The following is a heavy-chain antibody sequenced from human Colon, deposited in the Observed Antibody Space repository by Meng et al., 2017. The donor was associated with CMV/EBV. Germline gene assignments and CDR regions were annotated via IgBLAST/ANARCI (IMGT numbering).Heavy chain of an antibody. CDR2: ISYDGSNK. V-gene: IGHV3-30*09. CDR3: ARGLVPAAKAGMDA. Sequence: GESLKISCAASGFTFSSYAMHWVRQAPGKGLEWVAVISYDGSNKYYADSVKGRFAISRDNSKNTLYLQMNSLRAEDTAVYYCARGLVPAAKAGMDAWGQGTTVTVSS. CDR1: GFTFSSYA. D-gene: IGHD2-2*01. J-gene: IGHJ6*02.